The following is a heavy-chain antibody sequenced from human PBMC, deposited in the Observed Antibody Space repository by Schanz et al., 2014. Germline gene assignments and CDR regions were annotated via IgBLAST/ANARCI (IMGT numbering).Heavy chain of an antibody. D-gene: IGHD5-12*01. Sequence: QVQLVQSGAEVKEPGASVKLSCKSSGYTFTDYYMHWVRQAPGQGLEWVGWIDPNGGATNHAQMLQGRVTMTSDTSISTAFMELSGLTSDDTATYFCARARYTGYDCSGYWGQGTLLIVSS. CDR1: GYTFTDYY. J-gene: IGHJ4*02. CDR3: ARARYTGYDCSGY. V-gene: IGHV1-2*02. CDR2: IDPNGGAT.